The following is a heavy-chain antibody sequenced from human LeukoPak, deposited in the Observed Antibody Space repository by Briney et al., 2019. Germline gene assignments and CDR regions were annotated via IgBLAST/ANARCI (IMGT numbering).Heavy chain of an antibody. J-gene: IGHJ4*02. CDR1: GYTFTSYD. CDR3: ARGSPAARLAEDY. CDR2: MNPNSGNT. V-gene: IGHV1-8*03. Sequence: ASVKVSCKASGYTFTSYDINWVRQATGQGLEWMGWMNPNSGNTDYAQKFQGRVTITRNTSISTAYMELSSLRSEDTAVYYCARGSPAARLAEDYWGQGTLVTVSS. D-gene: IGHD6-6*01.